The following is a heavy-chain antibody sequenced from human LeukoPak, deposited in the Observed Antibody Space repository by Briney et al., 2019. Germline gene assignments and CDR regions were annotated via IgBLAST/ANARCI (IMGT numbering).Heavy chain of an antibody. CDR1: GGSVSSGSYY. Sequence: SETLSLTRTVSGGSVSSGSYYWSWIRQPPGKGLEWIGYIYYSGSTNYNPSLKSRVTISVDTSKNQFSLKLSSVTAADTAVYYWARDQHGYSGYGMGMDVWAKGPRSPSP. V-gene: IGHV4-61*01. CDR3: ARDQHGYSGYGMGMDV. D-gene: IGHD5-12*01. CDR2: IYYSGST. J-gene: IGHJ6*02.